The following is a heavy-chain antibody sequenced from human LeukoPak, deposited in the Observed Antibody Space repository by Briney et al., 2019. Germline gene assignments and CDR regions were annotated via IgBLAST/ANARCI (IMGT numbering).Heavy chain of an antibody. CDR3: AYHRRSQGSWY. J-gene: IGHJ4*02. CDR2: VYYSGST. Sequence: SETLSLTCSVSGGSFEHYFWSWIRQPPGKGLEWIGYVYYSGSTDYSPSLKSRLTISADTSKNQFSLKLSSVTAADTAVYYCAYHRRSQGSWYWGQGTLVTFAS. V-gene: IGHV4-59*01. CDR1: GGSFEHYF. D-gene: IGHD1-14*01.